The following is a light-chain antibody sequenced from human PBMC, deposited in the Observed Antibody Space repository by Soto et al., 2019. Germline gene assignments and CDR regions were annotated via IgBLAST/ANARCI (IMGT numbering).Light chain of an antibody. J-gene: IGLJ3*02. CDR3: AAWDDSLNGHV. CDR1: TSNIGNNA. CDR2: HDD. Sequence: QSVLTQPPSVSAAPRQSVTISCSGGTSNIGNNAVNWYQQLPGKAPKLLIYHDDLLPSGVSDRFSGSKSGTSASLAISGLQSEDEAAYYCAAWDDSLNGHVLGGGTKLTVL. V-gene: IGLV1-36*01.